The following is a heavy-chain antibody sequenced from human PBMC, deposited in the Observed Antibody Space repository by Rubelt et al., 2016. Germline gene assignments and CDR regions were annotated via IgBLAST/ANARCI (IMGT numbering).Heavy chain of an antibody. D-gene: IGHD3-16*01. CDR3: ARGPGTESYPYYYMDV. CDR1: GGSISSGGYY. Sequence: QVQLQESGPGLVTPSQTLSLTCTVSGGSISSGGYYWSWIRQHPGKGLEWIGYIYYSGSTYYNPSLKSRVNISVNTPKNQFALMRSNVMAVDTAVYCCARGPGTESYPYYYMDVWGKGTTVTVSS. V-gene: IGHV4-31*03. CDR2: IYYSGST. J-gene: IGHJ6*03.